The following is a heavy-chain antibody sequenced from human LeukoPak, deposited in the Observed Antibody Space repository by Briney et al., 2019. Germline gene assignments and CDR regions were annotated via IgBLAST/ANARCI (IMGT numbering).Heavy chain of an antibody. D-gene: IGHD5-12*01. CDR3: ARVSGPNLSGYGMDV. CDR1: GFTFSSYW. J-gene: IGHJ6*02. V-gene: IGHV3-74*01. CDR2: INSDGSST. Sequence: GGSLRLSCAASGFTFSSYWMHWVRQAPGKGLVWVSRINSDGSSTSYADSVKGRFTISRDNAKNTPYLQMNSLRAEDTAVYYCARVSGPNLSGYGMDVWGQGTTVTVSS.